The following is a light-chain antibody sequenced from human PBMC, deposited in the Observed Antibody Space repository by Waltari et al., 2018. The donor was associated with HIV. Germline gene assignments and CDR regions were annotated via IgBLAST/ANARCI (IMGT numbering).Light chain of an antibody. CDR3: QSGHNSDSI. V-gene: IGLV3-25*03. CDR1: ALSKHY. J-gene: IGLJ2*01. CDR2: KDR. Sequence: SYELTQAPSVSVSPGQTAKITCSGDALSKHYVYWYQQKPGQAPLMMIFKDRRRPSEIPARFSASSSGSTSILTISGVQAEDEADYYCQSGHNSDSIFGGGTKLTVL.